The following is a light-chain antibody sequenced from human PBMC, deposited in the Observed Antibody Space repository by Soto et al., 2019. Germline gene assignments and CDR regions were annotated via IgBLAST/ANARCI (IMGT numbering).Light chain of an antibody. CDR3: AARDDRLRGFL. CDR1: SSNIGSNS. Sequence: QSVLTQPPSASGTPGQRVTISCSGSSSNIGSNSVYWYQQLPGTAPKLLIFKNSQRPSGVPDRFSGSKSGTSASLAVSGLRSGDEADYYCAARDDRLRGFLFGPGTKLTVL. J-gene: IGLJ1*01. V-gene: IGLV1-47*01. CDR2: KNS.